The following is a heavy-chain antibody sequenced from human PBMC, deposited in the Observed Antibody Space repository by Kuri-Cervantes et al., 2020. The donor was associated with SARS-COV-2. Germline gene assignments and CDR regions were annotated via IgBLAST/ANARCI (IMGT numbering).Heavy chain of an antibody. CDR3: ARDLLMTLHSHYFDY. Sequence: GGSLRLSCAASGFTFSSYAMHWVRQAPGKGLEWVAVISYDGSNKYYADSVKGRFTISRDNSKNTLYLQMNSLRAEDTAVYYCARDLLMTLHSHYFDYWGQGTLVTVSS. V-gene: IGHV3-30-3*01. CDR2: ISYDGSNK. D-gene: IGHD2-21*01. CDR1: GFTFSSYA. J-gene: IGHJ4*02.